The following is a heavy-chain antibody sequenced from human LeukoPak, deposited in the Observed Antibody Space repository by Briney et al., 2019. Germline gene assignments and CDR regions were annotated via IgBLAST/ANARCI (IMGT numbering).Heavy chain of an antibody. J-gene: IGHJ4*02. D-gene: IGHD6-19*01. V-gene: IGHV3-53*01. CDR1: GFSFGSYW. Sequence: PGGSLRLSCAASGFSFGSYWMHWVRQAPGKGLEWVSVIYDSGTTYYADSVKGRFLIFRDTSKNTVDLQMNSLRVEDTAVYYCAGRRSSGWYAYWGQGTLVTVSS. CDR2: IYDSGTT. CDR3: AGRRSSGWYAY.